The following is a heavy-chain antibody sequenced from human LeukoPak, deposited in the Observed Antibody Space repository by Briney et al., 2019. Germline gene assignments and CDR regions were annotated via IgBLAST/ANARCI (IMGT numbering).Heavy chain of an antibody. CDR3: ARLGSSSWYVGY. CDR2: IYYSGST. CDR1: GGSISSSSYY. V-gene: IGHV4-39*01. J-gene: IGHJ4*02. D-gene: IGHD6-13*01. Sequence: PSETLSLTCTDSGGSISSSSYYWGWIRQPPGKGLEWIGSIYYSGSTYYNPSLKSRVTISVDTSKNQFSLKLSSVTAADTAVYYCARLGSSSWYVGYWGQGTLVTVSS.